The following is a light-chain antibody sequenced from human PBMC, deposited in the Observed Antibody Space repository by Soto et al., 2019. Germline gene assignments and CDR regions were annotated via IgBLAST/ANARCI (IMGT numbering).Light chain of an antibody. CDR3: QQYGSSPTYT. CDR2: GAS. J-gene: IGKJ2*01. CDR1: QSVSSSY. V-gene: IGKV3-20*01. Sequence: EIVLTQSPGTLSLSPGERATLSCRASQSVSSSYLAWYQQKPGQAPRLLIYGASSRATGIPDKFSGSGSGTDFTLTSSRLEPEDFAVYYCQQYGSSPTYTFGQGTKLESK.